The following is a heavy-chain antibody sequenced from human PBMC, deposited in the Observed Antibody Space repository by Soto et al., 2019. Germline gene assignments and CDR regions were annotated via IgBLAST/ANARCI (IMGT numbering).Heavy chain of an antibody. CDR3: ARLPGGTYLSFYYYLGV. CDR1: GGSISGYY. D-gene: IGHD2-15*01. Sequence: QVQLQESGPGLVKPSETLSLTCTVSGGSISGYYWSWIRQPPGKGLEWIGDIYYSGTTNYHPSLKGRVTVSLDTSKNPFSPKLSSVTAADTAVYYCARLPGGTYLSFYYYLGVWGKGTTVTVSS. CDR2: IYYSGTT. J-gene: IGHJ6*03. V-gene: IGHV4-59*01.